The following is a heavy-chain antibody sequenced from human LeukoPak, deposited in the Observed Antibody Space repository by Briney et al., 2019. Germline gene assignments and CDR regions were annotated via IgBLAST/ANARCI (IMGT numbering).Heavy chain of an antibody. V-gene: IGHV1-8*01. CDR1: GYTFTSYD. D-gene: IGHD3-10*01. Sequence: VASVKVSCKASGYTFTSYDINWVRQATGQGLEWMGWMNPNSGNTGYAQKLQGRVTMTTDTSTSTAYMELRSLRSDDTAVYYCARDFGYYGSGGYYWFDPWGQGTLVTVSS. CDR3: ARDFGYYGSGGYYWFDP. J-gene: IGHJ5*02. CDR2: MNPNSGNT.